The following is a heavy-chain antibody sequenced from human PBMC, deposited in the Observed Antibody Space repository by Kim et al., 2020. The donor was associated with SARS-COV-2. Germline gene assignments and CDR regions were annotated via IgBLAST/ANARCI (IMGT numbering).Heavy chain of an antibody. CDR3: AGHYSNYVTFVDYYYGMDV. D-gene: IGHD4-4*01. J-gene: IGHJ6*01. CDR2: IYYSGST. CDR1: GGSISSYY. Sequence: SETLSLTCTVSGGSISSYYWSWIRQPPGKGLEWIGYIYYSGSTNYNPSLKSRVTISVDTSKNQFSLKLSSVTAADTAVYYCAGHYSNYVTFVDYYYGMDV. V-gene: IGHV4-59*01.